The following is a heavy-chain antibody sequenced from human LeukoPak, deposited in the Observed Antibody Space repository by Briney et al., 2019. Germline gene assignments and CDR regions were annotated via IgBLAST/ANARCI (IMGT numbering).Heavy chain of an antibody. J-gene: IGHJ4*02. CDR1: GFTFSSYA. CDR3: AKDRDYYLVGFFDY. Sequence: RSGGSLRLSCAASGFTFSSYAMSWVRQAPGKGLEWVSAISGSGVTTYYADSVEGRFTISRDNSKNTLYLQMNSLRAEDTALYYCAKDRDYYLVGFFDYWGQGTLVTVSS. D-gene: IGHD3-10*01. V-gene: IGHV3-23*01. CDR2: ISGSGVTT.